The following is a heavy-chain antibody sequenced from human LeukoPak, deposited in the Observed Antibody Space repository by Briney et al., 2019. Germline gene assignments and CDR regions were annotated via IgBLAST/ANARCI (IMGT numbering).Heavy chain of an antibody. CDR1: GGSMNCYD. J-gene: IGHJ4*02. CDR2: IQYSGST. CDR3: ARSHGLY. V-gene: IGHV4-59*01. Sequence: PSETLSLTCSVSGGSMNCYDWGWIRQPPGKGLEWIGYIQYSGSTKYNPSLRSRVTISLDTPKSQFSLKLSSVTAADTAVYYCARSHGLYWGQGTLVSVSS.